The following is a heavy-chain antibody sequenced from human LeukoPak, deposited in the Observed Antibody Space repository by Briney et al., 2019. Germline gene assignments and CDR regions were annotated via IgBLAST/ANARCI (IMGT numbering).Heavy chain of an antibody. Sequence: GGSLRLSCTASGFTFSSYAMHWVRQAPGKGLEYVSAISSNGGSTYYANSVKGRFTISRDNSKNTLYLQMGSLRAEDMAVYYCARVPKYYDILTGSYRPYLYGMDVWGQGTTVTVSS. V-gene: IGHV3-64*01. CDR2: ISSNGGST. CDR1: GFTFSSYA. J-gene: IGHJ6*02. D-gene: IGHD3-9*01. CDR3: ARVPKYYDILTGSYRPYLYGMDV.